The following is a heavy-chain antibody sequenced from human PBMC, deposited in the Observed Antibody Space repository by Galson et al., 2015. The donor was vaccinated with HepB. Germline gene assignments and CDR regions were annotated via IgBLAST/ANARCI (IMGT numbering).Heavy chain of an antibody. Sequence: CAISGDSVSSNSAAWNWIRQTPSRGLEWLGRTYYRSKWYNDYAVSVKSRITINPDTSKNQFSLQLNSVTPEDTAVYYCAREAATIFLVNYYYMDVWGKGTTVTVSS. V-gene: IGHV6-1*01. CDR2: TYYRSKWYN. J-gene: IGHJ6*03. CDR3: AREAATIFLVNYYYMDV. D-gene: IGHD3-3*01. CDR1: GDSVSSNSAA.